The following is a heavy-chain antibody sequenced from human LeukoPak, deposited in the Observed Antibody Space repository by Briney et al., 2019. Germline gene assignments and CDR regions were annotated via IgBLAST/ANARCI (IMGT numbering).Heavy chain of an antibody. J-gene: IGHJ4*02. D-gene: IGHD6-13*01. Sequence: GGSLRLSCAASGFTFSSYSMSWVRQAPGTGLEWGSSSSSTSSYKYYADSVKGRFTISRDNAKNSLYLQMNSLRAEDTAVYYCARDTSSWYLNFDYWGQGTLVTVSS. CDR1: GFTFSSYS. CDR3: ARDTSSWYLNFDY. V-gene: IGHV3-21*01. CDR2: SSSTSSYK.